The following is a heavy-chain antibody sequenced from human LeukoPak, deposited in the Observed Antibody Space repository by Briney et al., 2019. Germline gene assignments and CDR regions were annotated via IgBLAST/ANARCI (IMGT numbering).Heavy chain of an antibody. CDR3: AKKDNHDAFDI. CDR2: ISWNSGSI. V-gene: IGHV3-9*01. J-gene: IGHJ3*02. Sequence: GRSLRLSCAASGFTFDDYAMHWVRQAPGKGLEWVSGISWNSGSIGYADSVKGRFTISRDNAKNSLYLQMNSLRAEDTALYYCAKKDNHDAFDIWGQGTMVTVSS. CDR1: GFTFDDYA. D-gene: IGHD5-24*01.